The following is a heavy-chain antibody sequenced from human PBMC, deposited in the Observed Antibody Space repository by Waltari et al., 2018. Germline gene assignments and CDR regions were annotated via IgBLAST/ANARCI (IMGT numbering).Heavy chain of an antibody. J-gene: IGHJ4*02. D-gene: IGHD3-3*01. CDR2: MRCSGGST. Sequence: EVQLLESGGGLVQPGGSLRLSCAASGFTFSSYAMSWVRQAPGKGRGWVSAMRCSGGSTYYADSVKGRFTISRDNSKNTLYLQMNSLRAEDTAVYYCANQPTRLEWLFFDYWGQGTLVTVSS. V-gene: IGHV3-23*01. CDR1: GFTFSSYA. CDR3: ANQPTRLEWLFFDY.